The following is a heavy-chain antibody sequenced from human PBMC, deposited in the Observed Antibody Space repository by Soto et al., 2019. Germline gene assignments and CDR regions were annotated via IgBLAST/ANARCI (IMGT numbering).Heavy chain of an antibody. CDR2: IIPIFGTA. Sequence: QVQLEQSGGEVKKPGSSVKVSCKASGVTFSKFIMTWVRQAPGLGLEWVGGIIPIFGTANYAQKFQGRVTITADESTSTSYLEVSNLRSEDKAVYYCATVRYSSPMGYYYGMDVWGQGTAVTVSS. CDR1: GVTFSKFI. D-gene: IGHD6-19*01. CDR3: ATVRYSSPMGYYYGMDV. V-gene: IGHV1-69*01. J-gene: IGHJ6*02.